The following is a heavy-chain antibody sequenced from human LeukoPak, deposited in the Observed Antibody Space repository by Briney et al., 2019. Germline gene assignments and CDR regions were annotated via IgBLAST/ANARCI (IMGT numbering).Heavy chain of an antibody. J-gene: IGHJ4*02. D-gene: IGHD3-10*01. V-gene: IGHV3-23*01. Sequence: PGGSLRLSCAASGFTFSSYAMSWVRQAPGKGLEWVSTITRGGETTYHAESVKGRFTMSRDNSRNTLYLQMNTLRVEDTALYYCAKDGVAPGSSGDFFVSWGQGTLVTVSS. CDR2: ITRGGETT. CDR1: GFTFSSYA. CDR3: AKDGVAPGSSGDFFVS.